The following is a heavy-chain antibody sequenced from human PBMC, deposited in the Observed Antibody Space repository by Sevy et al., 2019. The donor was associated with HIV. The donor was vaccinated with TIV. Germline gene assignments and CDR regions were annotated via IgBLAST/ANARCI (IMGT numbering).Heavy chain of an antibody. J-gene: IGHJ4*02. V-gene: IGHV3-7*01. Sequence: GGSLRLSCAASGFTFSSYWMSWVRQAPGNGLEWVANIKQDGSEKYYVDSVKGRFTISRDNAKNSLYLQMNSLRAEDTAVYYCARVVVLWFGEPEYYFDYWGQGTLVTVSS. CDR1: GFTFSSYW. CDR2: IKQDGSEK. CDR3: ARVVVLWFGEPEYYFDY. D-gene: IGHD3-10*01.